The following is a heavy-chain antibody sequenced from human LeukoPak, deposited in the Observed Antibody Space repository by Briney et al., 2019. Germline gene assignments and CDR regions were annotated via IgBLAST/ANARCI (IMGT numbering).Heavy chain of an antibody. CDR1: EFTYG. CDR2: ISSSGSNT. CDR3: AKDLGDSGGYNPFDF. D-gene: IGHD3-22*01. Sequence: GGSLRLSCAASEFTYGMNWVRQAPGKGLECVSAISSSGSNTYYADSVKGRFTISRDNSKNTLYPQMNSLRAEDTAVYYCAKDLGDSGGYNPFDFWGQGTLVTVSS. J-gene: IGHJ4*02. V-gene: IGHV3-23*01.